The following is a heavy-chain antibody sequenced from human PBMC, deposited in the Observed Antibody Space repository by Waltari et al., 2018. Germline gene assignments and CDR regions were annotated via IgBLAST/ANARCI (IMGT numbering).Heavy chain of an antibody. CDR1: GFPFGNFA. D-gene: IGHD3-10*01. CDR2: ISGSGDNT. V-gene: IGHV3-23*01. CDR3: AKHLTLVRGIGPYFDY. J-gene: IGHJ4*02. Sequence: EVQLLESGGGLVQPGGSLRLSCAASGFPFGNFAMSWVRQAPGKGMEWVSAISGSGDNTFYVDSVKGRFTISRDNSKNTLYLQMNSLRAEDTAVYYCAKHLTLVRGIGPYFDYWGQGTLVTVSS.